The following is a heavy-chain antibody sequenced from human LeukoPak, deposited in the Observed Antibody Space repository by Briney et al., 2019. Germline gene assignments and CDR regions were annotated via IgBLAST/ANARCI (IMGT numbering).Heavy chain of an antibody. Sequence: GRSLRLSCAASGFTFDDYAMHWVRQAPGKGLEWVSGTSWNSGSIGYADSVKGRFTISRDNAKNSLYLQMNSLRAEDMALYYCAKGIKYYYDSSGIDYWGQGTLVTVSS. CDR3: AKGIKYYYDSSGIDY. CDR1: GFTFDDYA. D-gene: IGHD3-22*01. V-gene: IGHV3-9*03. J-gene: IGHJ4*02. CDR2: TSWNSGSI.